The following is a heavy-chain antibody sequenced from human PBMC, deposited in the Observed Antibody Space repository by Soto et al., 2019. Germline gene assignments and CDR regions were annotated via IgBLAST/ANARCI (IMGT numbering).Heavy chain of an antibody. CDR2: IIDSGAST. CDR3: AKGRSYYYYYGVDV. Sequence: GGSLRLSCAASGLTFSSCAMGWVRQAPGKGLEWVSDIIDSGASTYYADSVQGRFTISRDNSKSTLYLQMNSLRAEDTALYYCAKGRSYYYYYGVDVWGQGTTVTVSS. J-gene: IGHJ6*02. V-gene: IGHV3-23*01. CDR1: GLTFSSCA.